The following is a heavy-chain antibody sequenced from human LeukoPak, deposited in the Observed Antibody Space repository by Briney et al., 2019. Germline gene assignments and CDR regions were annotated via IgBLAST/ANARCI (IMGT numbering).Heavy chain of an antibody. CDR3: AHSFDTGGNYYSRFDY. CDR2: IYWNDNK. D-gene: IGHD3-22*01. J-gene: IGHJ4*02. V-gene: IGHV2-5*01. Sequence: SGPTLVNPTQTLTLTCTFSGFSLTTSGVGVGWIRQPPGKALEWLALIYWNDNKPYSPALGSRLTVTKDTSNNQVVLTMTNMDPVDTATYYCAHSFDTGGNYYSRFDYWGQGTLVTVSS. CDR1: GFSLTTSGVG.